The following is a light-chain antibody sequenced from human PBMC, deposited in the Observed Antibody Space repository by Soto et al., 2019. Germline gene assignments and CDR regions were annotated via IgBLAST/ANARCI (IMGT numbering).Light chain of an antibody. CDR3: QQRSNWLT. CDR1: QSVSSY. V-gene: IGKV3-11*01. CDR2: DAS. Sequence: EIVLTQSPATLSLSTWEIATLSCRASQSVSSYLAWYQQKPGQAPRLLIYDASNRATGIPARFSGSGSGTDFTLTISTLEPEDFAFYYCQQRSNWLTFRGETKVEIK. J-gene: IGKJ4*01.